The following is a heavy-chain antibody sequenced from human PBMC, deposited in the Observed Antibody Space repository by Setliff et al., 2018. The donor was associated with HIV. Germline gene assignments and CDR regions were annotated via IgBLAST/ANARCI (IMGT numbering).Heavy chain of an antibody. V-gene: IGHV4-4*07. CDR3: AKDRGQCFDL. Sequence: KPSETLSLTCSVSGDSFTGYYWNWIRQSAGKGLEWIGRIYTNGATSYNPSLRSRVTMSVDTSKKQLSLRLTSVSAADTAVYYCAKDRGQCFDLWGHGTLVTVSS. CDR2: IYTNGAT. CDR1: GDSFTGYY. D-gene: IGHD3-10*01. J-gene: IGHJ2*01.